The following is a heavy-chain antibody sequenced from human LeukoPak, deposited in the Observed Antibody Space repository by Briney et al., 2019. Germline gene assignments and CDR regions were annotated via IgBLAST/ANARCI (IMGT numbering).Heavy chain of an antibody. CDR1: GFTFSNCW. Sequence: GGSLRLSCAASGFTFSNCWMGWVRQAPGKRLEWVANMDIDGSEKYYADSVEGRFSISRDNARNSVYLQMASLRVEDTAVYYCARDPVEWDLLLDYWGQGTLVTVSS. CDR3: ARDPVEWDLLLDY. CDR2: MDIDGSEK. V-gene: IGHV3-7*01. J-gene: IGHJ4*02. D-gene: IGHD1-26*01.